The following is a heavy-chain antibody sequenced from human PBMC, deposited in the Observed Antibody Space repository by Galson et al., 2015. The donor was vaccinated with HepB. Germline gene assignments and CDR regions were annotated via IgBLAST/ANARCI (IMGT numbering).Heavy chain of an antibody. J-gene: IGHJ3*02. CDR2: IYYSGST. Sequence: TLSLTCTVSGGSISSGGYYWSWIRQHPGKGLEWIGYIYYSGSTYYNPSLKSRVTISVDTSKNQFSLKLSSVTAADTAVYYCARIRSGFASMIAGLGRPARRSARAFDIWGQGTMVTVSS. CDR3: ARIRSGFASMIAGLGRPARRSARAFDI. V-gene: IGHV4-31*03. CDR1: GGSISSGGYY. D-gene: IGHD3-22*01.